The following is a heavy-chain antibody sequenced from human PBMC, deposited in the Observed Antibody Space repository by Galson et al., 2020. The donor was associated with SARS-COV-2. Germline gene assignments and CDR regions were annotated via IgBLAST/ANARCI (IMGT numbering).Heavy chain of an antibody. CDR3: SKPASFVGEVWGDFDS. D-gene: IGHD3-3*01. CDR2: ISATGGST. Sequence: SGGSLRLSCAASGFTFSSFAMSWVRQAPGKGLEWVSSISATGGSTYYTASVKGRFTISRDHFMNTVNLEMDNLRDEDTAMYYCSKPASFVGEVWGDFDSWGQGTLVTVSS. J-gene: IGHJ4*02. V-gene: IGHV3-23*01. CDR1: GFTFSSFA.